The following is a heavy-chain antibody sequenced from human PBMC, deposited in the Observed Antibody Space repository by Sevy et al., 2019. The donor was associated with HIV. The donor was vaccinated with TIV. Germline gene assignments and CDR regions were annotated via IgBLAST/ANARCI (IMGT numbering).Heavy chain of an antibody. V-gene: IGHV3-49*03. D-gene: IGHD3-22*01. CDR1: GFTFGDYP. Sequence: GGSLRLSCTGSGFTFGDYPMSWFRQAPGMGLEWVGFIRSKDYGGATEYAASVKGRFTISRDDSKSIADLQMNSLKTEDTAVYCCTRGYYYDSSGYSDYWGQGTLVTVSS. CDR2: IRSKDYGGAT. J-gene: IGHJ4*02. CDR3: TRGYYYDSSGYSDY.